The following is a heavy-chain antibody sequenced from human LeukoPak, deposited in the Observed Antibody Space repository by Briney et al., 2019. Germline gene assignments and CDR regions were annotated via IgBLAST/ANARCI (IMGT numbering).Heavy chain of an antibody. V-gene: IGHV4-34*01. D-gene: IGHD3-16*01. J-gene: IGHJ5*02. CDR3: ARGRGGHDGRVKSRIGWFDP. Sequence: SETLSLTCAVYGGSFSGYYWSWIRKPPGKGLEWNGEINHSGSTNYNPSLKSRVTISVDASKNQFSLKLSSVPAAATAVYYCARGRGGHDGRVKSRIGWFDPWSQGTLVTVSS. CDR1: GGSFSGYY. CDR2: INHSGST.